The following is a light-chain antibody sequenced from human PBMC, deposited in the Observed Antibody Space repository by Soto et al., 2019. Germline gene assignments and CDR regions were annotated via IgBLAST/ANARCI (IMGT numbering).Light chain of an antibody. CDR2: GAS. J-gene: IGKJ4*01. V-gene: IGKV3-15*01. CDR1: QSVRSN. CDR3: QQYINWPPLT. Sequence: IVMTQSPATLSVSPGERATLSCRASQSVRSNLAWYQQKPGQAPRLLIYGASSRATGIPARFSGSGSGTEFTLTISSLQSEDFAVYYCQQYINWPPLTFGGGTKVEIK.